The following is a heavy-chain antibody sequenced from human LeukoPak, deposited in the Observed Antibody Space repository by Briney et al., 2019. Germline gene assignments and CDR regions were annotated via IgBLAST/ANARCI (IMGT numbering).Heavy chain of an antibody. D-gene: IGHD3-10*01. V-gene: IGHV3-30*18. CDR2: ISYDGSNK. J-gene: IGHJ4*02. CDR1: GFTFSSYG. CDR3: AKRLAYGSGTTHDDY. Sequence: HPGGSLRLSCAASGFTFSSYGMRWVRQAPGKGLEWVAVISYDGSNKYYADSVKGRFTISRDNPKNTLYLQMNSLRAEDTAVYYCAKRLAYGSGTTHDDYWGQGTLVTVSP.